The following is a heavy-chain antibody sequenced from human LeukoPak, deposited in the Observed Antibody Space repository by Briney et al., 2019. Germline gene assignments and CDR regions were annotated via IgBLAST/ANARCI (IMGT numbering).Heavy chain of an antibody. V-gene: IGHV3-15*01. CDR3: TTDHDSGSYYYFDY. J-gene: IGHJ4*02. CDR2: IKRKTAGGTS. Sequence: GGSLRLSCAASGFTFSNAWMSWVRHAPGKGLEWVGRIKRKTAGGTSDYAAPVKGRFTISRDDSKNTLYLQMNSLKTEDTAVYYCTTDHDSGSYYYFDYWGQGTLVTVSS. CDR1: GFTFSNAW. D-gene: IGHD1-26*01.